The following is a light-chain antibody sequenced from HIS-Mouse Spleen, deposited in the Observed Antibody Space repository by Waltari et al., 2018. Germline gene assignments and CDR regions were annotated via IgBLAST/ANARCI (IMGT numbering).Light chain of an antibody. CDR1: SSDVVGYNY. CDR2: EVS. Sequence: QSALTQPPSASGSPGQSVTIPCTGTSSDVVGYNYVPWYQQHPGKAPKLMIYEVSKRPSGVPDRFSGSKSGNTASLTVSGLQAEDEADYYCSSYAGSNNLVFGGGTKLTVL. J-gene: IGLJ2*01. V-gene: IGLV2-8*01. CDR3: SSYAGSNNLV.